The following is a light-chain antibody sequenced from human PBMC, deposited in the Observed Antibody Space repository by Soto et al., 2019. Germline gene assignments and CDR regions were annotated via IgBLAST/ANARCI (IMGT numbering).Light chain of an antibody. CDR3: SSYTSSNTLV. CDR1: SSDVGGYNY. CDR2: EVD. V-gene: IGLV2-14*01. Sequence: LAQPASVSGSPGQSTIISCTGTSSDVGGYNYVSWYQQHPGKAPKFLIYEVDNRASGVSDRFSGSKSGNTASLTISGLQAEDEADYYCSSYTSSNTLVFGTGTKVTVL. J-gene: IGLJ1*01.